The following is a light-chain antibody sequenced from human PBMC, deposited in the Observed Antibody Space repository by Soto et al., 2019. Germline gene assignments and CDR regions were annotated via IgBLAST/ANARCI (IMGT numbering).Light chain of an antibody. V-gene: IGKV1-5*03. CDR2: KAS. CDR3: QQYNSYPWT. Sequence: NQMTKSPATLSASVGDRVTITCRASQSISSWLAWYQEKPGKAPKLLIYKASSLESGVPSRFSGSGSGTEFTLTISSLQPDDFATYYCQQYNSYPWTFGQGTKVDI. CDR1: QSISSW. J-gene: IGKJ1*01.